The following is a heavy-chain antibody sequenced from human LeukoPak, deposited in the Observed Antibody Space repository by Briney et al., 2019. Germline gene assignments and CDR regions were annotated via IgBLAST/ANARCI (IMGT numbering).Heavy chain of an antibody. CDR3: ARGQVYGAPSSSSGSLYYFDY. V-gene: IGHV3-7*01. D-gene: IGHD6-6*01. Sequence: GGSLRLSCAASEFPFIKYWMSWVRQTPGKGLEWVATIKQDGGEKYYVDSVKGRFTISRDNAKNSLYLHMSGLRAEDAAVYYCARGQVYGAPSSSSGSLYYFDYWGQGTLVTVSS. J-gene: IGHJ4*02. CDR1: EFPFIKYW. CDR2: IKQDGGEK.